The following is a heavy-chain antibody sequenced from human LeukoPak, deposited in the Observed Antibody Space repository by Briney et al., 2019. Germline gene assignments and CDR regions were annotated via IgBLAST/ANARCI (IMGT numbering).Heavy chain of an antibody. CDR1: GGTFSSYA. J-gene: IGHJ5*02. CDR3: ARVRGYYDSSGYYYLGRNWFDP. Sequence: ASVKVSCKASGGTFSSYAISWVRQAPGQGLEWMGRIIPILGIANYAHKFQGRVTITADKSTSTAYMELSSLRSEDTAVYYCARVRGYYDSSGYYYLGRNWFDPWGQGTLVTVSS. D-gene: IGHD3-22*01. CDR2: IIPILGIA. V-gene: IGHV1-69*04.